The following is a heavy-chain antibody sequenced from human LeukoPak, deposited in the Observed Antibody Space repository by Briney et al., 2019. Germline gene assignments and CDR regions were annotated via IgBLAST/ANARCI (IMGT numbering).Heavy chain of an antibody. CDR1: GFTFSSYA. CDR2: ISGSGGST. Sequence: GSLRLSCAASGFTFSSYAMSWVRQAPGKGLEWVSAISGSGGSTYYADSVKGRFTISRDNSKNTLYLQMNSLRAEDTAVYYCAKGLLWYCSGGSCYSFDYWGQGTLVTVSS. V-gene: IGHV3-23*01. J-gene: IGHJ4*02. D-gene: IGHD2-15*01. CDR3: AKGLLWYCSGGSCYSFDY.